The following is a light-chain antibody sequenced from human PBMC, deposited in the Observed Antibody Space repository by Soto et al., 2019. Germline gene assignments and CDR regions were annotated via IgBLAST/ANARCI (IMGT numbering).Light chain of an antibody. CDR1: QSVNRN. CDR3: QQYTYWPWT. V-gene: IGKV3-15*01. Sequence: DTVMTQSPATLSVSPGERATLSCRASQSVNRNLAWYQQKSGQAPRLLIYGASTRATGIPVRFSGSGSGTEFTLTISSLQSEDSAVYYCQQYTYWPWTLGQGT. CDR2: GAS. J-gene: IGKJ1*01.